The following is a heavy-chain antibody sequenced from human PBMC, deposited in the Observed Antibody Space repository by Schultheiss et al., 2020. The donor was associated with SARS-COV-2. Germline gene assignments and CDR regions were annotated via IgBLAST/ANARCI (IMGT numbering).Heavy chain of an antibody. Sequence: SQTLSLTCAVYGGSFSGYYWSWIRQPPGKGLEWIGEVNHSGNTNYNPSLKSRVTISVDTSKNQFSLKLSSVTAADTAVYYCAISPNYYDSSGYAPWPLGTLVTVSS. J-gene: IGHJ5*02. CDR3: AISPNYYDSSGYAP. V-gene: IGHV4-34*01. CDR1: GGSFSGYY. D-gene: IGHD3-22*01. CDR2: VNHSGNT.